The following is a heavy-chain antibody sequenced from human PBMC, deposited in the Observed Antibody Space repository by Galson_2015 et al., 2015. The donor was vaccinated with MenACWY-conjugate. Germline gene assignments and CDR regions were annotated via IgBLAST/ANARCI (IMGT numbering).Heavy chain of an antibody. D-gene: IGHD6-13*01. CDR1: GDSVSSNSVA. Sequence: CAISGDSVSSNSVAWNWVRQSPSRGLEWLGRTYYKSKWKNDYAPSIRGRIAINPDTSKNQFSLQLNSVTPEDTAVYYCARGGDFSSWYSSFDYWGQGTLVTVSP. J-gene: IGHJ4*02. CDR3: ARGGDFSSWYSSFDY. CDR2: TYYKSKWKN. V-gene: IGHV6-1*01.